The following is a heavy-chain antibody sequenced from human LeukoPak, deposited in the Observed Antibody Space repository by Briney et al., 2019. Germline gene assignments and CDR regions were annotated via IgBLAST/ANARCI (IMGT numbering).Heavy chain of an antibody. D-gene: IGHD6-13*01. CDR1: GYTLTELS. Sequence: ASVKVSCKVSGYTLTELSMHWVRQAPGKGLEWMGGFDPEDGETIYAQKFQGRVTMTEDTSTDTAYMELSSLRSKDTAVYYCATGGIAAAGYLLMGDYFDYWGQGTLVTVSS. V-gene: IGHV1-24*01. J-gene: IGHJ4*02. CDR3: ATGGIAAAGYLLMGDYFDY. CDR2: FDPEDGET.